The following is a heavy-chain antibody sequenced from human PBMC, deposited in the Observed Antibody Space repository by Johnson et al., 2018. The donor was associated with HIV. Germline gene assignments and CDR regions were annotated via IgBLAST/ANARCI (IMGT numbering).Heavy chain of an antibody. J-gene: IGHJ3*02. CDR2: ISDDGSKI. CDR3: ATARDGYNYNWGAFDI. CDR1: GFRFSTYA. Sequence: QVQLVESGGGVVQPGRSLRLSCAASGFRFSTYALHWVRQTPGKGLEWVALISDDGSKIYHADSVKGRFTISRDNSKNTLYLQMNSLRAADTAVYYCATARDGYNYNWGAFDIWGQGTVVTVSS. V-gene: IGHV3-30*04. D-gene: IGHD5-24*01.